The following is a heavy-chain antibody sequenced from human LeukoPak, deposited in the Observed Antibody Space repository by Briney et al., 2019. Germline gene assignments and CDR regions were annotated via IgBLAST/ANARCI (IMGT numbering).Heavy chain of an antibody. V-gene: IGHV4-38-2*02. CDR2: IYHSGST. Sequence: SETLSLTCTVSGYSISSGYYWGWIRQPPGKGLEWIGSIYHSGSTYYSPSLKSRVTISVDTSKNQFSLKLSSVTAADTAVYYCAREIYSYGAGFDYWGQGTLVTVSS. D-gene: IGHD5-18*01. J-gene: IGHJ4*02. CDR3: AREIYSYGAGFDY. CDR1: GYSISSGYY.